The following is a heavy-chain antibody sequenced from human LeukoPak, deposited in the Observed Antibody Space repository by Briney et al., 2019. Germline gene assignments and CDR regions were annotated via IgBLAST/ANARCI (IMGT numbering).Heavy chain of an antibody. CDR2: ITGGGDST. CDR1: GFTFSSAA. CDR3: AKDKGMVRGVIGGPFDY. V-gene: IGHV3-23*01. Sequence: GGSLRLSCAASGFTFSSAAMSWDRQAPGKGLEWVSTITGGGDSTYYADSVKGRITISRDNSKNTLYLQMNSLRAEDTAVYFCAKDKGMVRGVIGGPFDYWGQGTLVTVSS. D-gene: IGHD3-10*01. J-gene: IGHJ4*02.